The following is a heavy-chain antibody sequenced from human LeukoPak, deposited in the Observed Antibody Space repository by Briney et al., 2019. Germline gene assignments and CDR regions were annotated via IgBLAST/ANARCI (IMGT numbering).Heavy chain of an antibody. V-gene: IGHV3-23*01. CDR2: ISGSGGST. CDR1: GFTLSSYA. D-gene: IGHD5-24*01. Sequence: PGGSLRLSCAASGFTLSSYAMSGVRQAPGKGLEWVSAISGSGGSTYYADSVKGRFTISRDNSKKTLYLQMNSLRAEDTAVYYCAGGRGRDGYNYDFDYWGQGTLVTVSS. CDR3: AGGRGRDGYNYDFDY. J-gene: IGHJ4*02.